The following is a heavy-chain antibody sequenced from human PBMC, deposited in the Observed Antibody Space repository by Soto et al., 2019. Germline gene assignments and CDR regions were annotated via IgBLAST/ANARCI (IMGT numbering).Heavy chain of an antibody. D-gene: IGHD3-10*01. Sequence: ASVKVSCKASGYTFTSYGISWVRQAPGQGLEWMGWISAYNGNTNYAQKLQGRVTMTTDTSTSTAYMELRSLRSDDTAVYYCARDLFAAMVRGGTDPYNWFDPWGQGTLVTVSS. J-gene: IGHJ5*02. CDR2: ISAYNGNT. CDR3: ARDLFAAMVRGGTDPYNWFDP. CDR1: GYTFTSYG. V-gene: IGHV1-18*01.